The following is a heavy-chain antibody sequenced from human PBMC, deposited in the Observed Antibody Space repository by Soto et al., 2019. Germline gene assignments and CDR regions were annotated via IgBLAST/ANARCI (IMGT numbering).Heavy chain of an antibody. CDR1: GGSISSYY. Sequence: SETLSLTCTVSGGSISSYYWSWIRQPPGKGLEWIGYIYYSGSTNYNPSLKSRVTISVDTSKNQFSLKLCSVTAADTAVYYCARRSCSSTSCYTGWFDPWGQGTLVTVSS. V-gene: IGHV4-59*08. J-gene: IGHJ5*02. D-gene: IGHD2-2*02. CDR3: ARRSCSSTSCYTGWFDP. CDR2: IYYSGST.